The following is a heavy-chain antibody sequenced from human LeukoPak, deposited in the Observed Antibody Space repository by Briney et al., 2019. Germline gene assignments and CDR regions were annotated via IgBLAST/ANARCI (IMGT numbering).Heavy chain of an antibody. CDR1: GSRFTSYW. Sequence: GESLKISCKGSGSRFTSYWIGWVRQMPGKGLEWMGIIYPGDSDTRYSPSFQGQVTISADKSISTAYLQWSSLKASDTAMYYCAGRLLGYCSGGSCEYYFDYWGQGTLVTVSS. V-gene: IGHV5-51*01. D-gene: IGHD2-15*01. J-gene: IGHJ4*02. CDR3: AGRLLGYCSGGSCEYYFDY. CDR2: IYPGDSDT.